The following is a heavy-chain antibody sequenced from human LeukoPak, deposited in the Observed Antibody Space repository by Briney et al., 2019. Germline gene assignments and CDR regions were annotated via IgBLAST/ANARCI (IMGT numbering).Heavy chain of an antibody. CDR3: ARHGGKYYYYGMDV. CDR1: GFTFSSYA. V-gene: IGHV3-23*01. D-gene: IGHD4-23*01. J-gene: IGHJ6*02. CDR2: ISGSGGST. Sequence: PGGSLRLSCAASGFTFSSYAMSWVRQAPGKGLEWVSAISGSGGSTYYADSVKGRFTISRDNSKNTLYLQMNSLRAEDTAVYYCARHGGKYYYYGMDVWGQGTTVTVSS.